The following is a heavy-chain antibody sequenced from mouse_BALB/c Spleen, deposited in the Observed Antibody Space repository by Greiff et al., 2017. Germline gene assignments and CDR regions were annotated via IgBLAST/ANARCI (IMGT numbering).Heavy chain of an antibody. J-gene: IGHJ2*01. CDR3: ARGVLYYFDY. D-gene: IGHD2-14*01. CDR1: GFTFSSVG. Sequence: EVMLVESGGGLVQPGGSRKLSCAASGFTFSSVGMHWVRQAPEKGLEWVAYISSGSSTIYYADTVKGRFTISRDNPKNTLFLQMTSLRSEDTAMYYCARGVLYYFDYWGQGTTLTVSS. V-gene: IGHV5-17*02. CDR2: ISSGSSTI.